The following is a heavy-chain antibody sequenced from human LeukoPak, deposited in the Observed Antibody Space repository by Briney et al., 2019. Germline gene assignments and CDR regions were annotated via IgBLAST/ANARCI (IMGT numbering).Heavy chain of an antibody. D-gene: IGHD2-15*01. CDR2: IYYRGDT. CDR1: GGSMNDYF. CDR3: ARGRLFYYMDV. V-gene: IGHV4-59*01. Sequence: KPLETLSLTCTVSGGSMNDYFWDWIRQPPGKGLEWIGNIYYRGDTNYNPSLKGRLTVSLDTSKNHFSLKLTSVTAADTAVYYCARGRLFYYMDVWGKGTTVTVSS. J-gene: IGHJ6*03.